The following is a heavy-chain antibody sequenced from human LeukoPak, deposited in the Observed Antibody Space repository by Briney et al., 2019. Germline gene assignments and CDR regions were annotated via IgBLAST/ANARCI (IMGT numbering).Heavy chain of an antibody. CDR3: ARRLRWYQLYNWFDP. Sequence: SETLSLTCTVSGGSISSSSYYWGWIRQPPGKGLEWIGTIYYSGSMFYNPSLKSRVTISVDTSKNQFSLKLSSVTAADTAVYYCARRLRWYQLYNWFDPWGQGTLVTVSS. V-gene: IGHV4-39*01. J-gene: IGHJ5*02. CDR2: IYYSGSM. CDR1: GGSISSSSYY. D-gene: IGHD4-23*01.